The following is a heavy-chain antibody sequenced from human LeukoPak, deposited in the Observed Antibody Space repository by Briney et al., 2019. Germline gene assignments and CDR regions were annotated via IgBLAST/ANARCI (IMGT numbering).Heavy chain of an antibody. V-gene: IGHV4-30-2*01. D-gene: IGHD4-17*01. Sequence: PSQTLSLTCAVSGGSISSGGYSWSWIRQPPGKGLEWIGYIYHSGSTYYNPSLKSRVTISVDRSKNQFSLKLNSVTAADTAVYYGARHRYGDHTYFDYWGQGTLVTVSS. CDR3: ARHRYGDHTYFDY. J-gene: IGHJ4*02. CDR1: GGSISSGGYS. CDR2: IYHSGST.